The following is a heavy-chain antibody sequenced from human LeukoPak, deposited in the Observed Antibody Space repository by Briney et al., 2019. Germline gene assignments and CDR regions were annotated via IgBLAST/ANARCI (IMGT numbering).Heavy chain of an antibody. CDR3: ARAPHRPGYYYDSSGYSNMDV. CDR1: GYTFTSYD. D-gene: IGHD3-22*01. J-gene: IGHJ6*02. CDR2: MNPNSGNT. V-gene: IGHV1-8*01. Sequence: ASVKVSCKASGYTFTSYDINWVRQAPGQGLEWMGWMNPNSGNTGYAQKFQGRVTITRDTSISTAYMELSSLRSEDTAVYYCARAPHRPGYYYDSSGYSNMDVWGQGTTVTVSS.